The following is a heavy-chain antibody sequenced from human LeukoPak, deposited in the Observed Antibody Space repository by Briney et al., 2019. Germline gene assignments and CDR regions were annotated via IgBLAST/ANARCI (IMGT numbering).Heavy chain of an antibody. V-gene: IGHV3-30*03. CDR1: GFTFSSYG. CDR3: AAFPGTTAL. Sequence: PGGSLRLSCAASGFTFSSYGMHWVRQAPGKGLEWVAVISYDGSNKYYADSVKGRFTISRDNSKNTLYLQMNSLRAEDTAVYYCAAFPGTTALWGQGTLVTVSS. CDR2: ISYDGSNK. D-gene: IGHD1-7*01. J-gene: IGHJ4*02.